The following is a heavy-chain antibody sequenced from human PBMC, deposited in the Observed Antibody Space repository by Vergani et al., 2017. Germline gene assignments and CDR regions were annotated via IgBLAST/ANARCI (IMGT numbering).Heavy chain of an antibody. D-gene: IGHD6-6*01. CDR1: GGTFSSYA. CDR2: IIPIFGTA. V-gene: IGHV1-69*01. CDR3: ARLVGWKRGHYYYYYMDV. Sequence: QVQLVQSGAEVKKPGSSVKVSCKASGGTFSSYAISWVRQAPGQGLEWMGGIIPIFGTANYAQKFQGRVPITADESTGTAYMELSSLRSEDTAVYYCARLVGWKRGHYYYYYMDVWGKGTTVTVSS. J-gene: IGHJ6*03.